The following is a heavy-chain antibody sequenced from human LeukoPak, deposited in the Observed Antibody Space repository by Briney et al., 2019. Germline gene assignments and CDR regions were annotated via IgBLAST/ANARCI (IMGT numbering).Heavy chain of an antibody. CDR1: GFTFSSYG. D-gene: IGHD2-15*01. Sequence: PGGSLRLSCAASGFTFSSYGMHWVRQAPGKGLEWVSSISSSSSYIYYADSVKGRFTISRDNAKNSLYLQMNSLRAEDTAVYYCATSPGHCSGGSCYPYYYYYYMDVWGKGTTVTVSS. J-gene: IGHJ6*03. V-gene: IGHV3-21*01. CDR3: ATSPGHCSGGSCYPYYYYYYMDV. CDR2: ISSSSSYI.